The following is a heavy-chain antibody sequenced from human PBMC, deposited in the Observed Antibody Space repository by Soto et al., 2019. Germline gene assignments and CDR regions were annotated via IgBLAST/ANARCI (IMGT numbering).Heavy chain of an antibody. V-gene: IGHV3-48*02. Sequence: WGSLRLSCAASGFTVSSYSMSWVRQAPGKGLEWVSSISTSSSTIYYADSVKGRFTISRDNAKNSLYLQMNSLRDEDTAVYYCARVDVYYGSGSYYWGQGTLVTVSS. D-gene: IGHD3-10*01. J-gene: IGHJ4*02. CDR1: GFTVSSYS. CDR2: ISTSSSTI. CDR3: ARVDVYYGSGSYY.